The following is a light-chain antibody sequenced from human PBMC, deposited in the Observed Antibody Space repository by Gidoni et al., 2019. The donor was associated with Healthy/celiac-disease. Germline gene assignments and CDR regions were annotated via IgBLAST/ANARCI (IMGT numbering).Light chain of an antibody. V-gene: IGKV1-9*01. Sequence: TQLTQSPSFLSASVGDRVTITCRASQGISSYLAWYQQKPGKAPKLLIYAASTWQSGVPSRFSGSGSGTEFTLTINSLQPEDFATYYCQQLNSYPPTFGQGTKLEIK. CDR1: QGISSY. J-gene: IGKJ2*01. CDR2: AAS. CDR3: QQLNSYPPT.